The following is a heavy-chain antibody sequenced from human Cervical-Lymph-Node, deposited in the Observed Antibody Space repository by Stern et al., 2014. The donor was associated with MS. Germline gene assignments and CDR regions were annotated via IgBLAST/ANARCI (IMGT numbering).Heavy chain of an antibody. D-gene: IGHD3-22*01. J-gene: IGHJ4*02. CDR2: VYPGDSDI. CDR1: GYIFGTYW. CDR3: ARLLGDFVSGGYQFDS. V-gene: IGHV5-51*01. Sequence: EVQLVQSGAEATKPGESLRISCQGSGYIFGTYWIAWVRQKPGEGLEWMGIVYPGDSDITYSPSFRGQVTISVDKSLSTTYLRWSSLKASDTAMYYCARLLGDFVSGGYQFDSWGQGTLVTVAS.